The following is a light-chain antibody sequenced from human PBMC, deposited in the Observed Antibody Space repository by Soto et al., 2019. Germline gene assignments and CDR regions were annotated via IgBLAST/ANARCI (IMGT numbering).Light chain of an antibody. CDR2: GAS. CDR3: QQYNDWPLT. Sequence: EIVMTQSPATLSVSPGERASLSCRASQSDSTNLAWYQQKPAQAPRLLIYGASTRATGIPARFSGGGSGTEFTLTISSLQSADFAVYYCQQYNDWPLTFGGGTKVEIK. CDR1: QSDSTN. J-gene: IGKJ4*01. V-gene: IGKV3-15*01.